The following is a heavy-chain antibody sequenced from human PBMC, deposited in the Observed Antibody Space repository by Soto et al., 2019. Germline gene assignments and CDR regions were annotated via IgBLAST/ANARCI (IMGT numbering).Heavy chain of an antibody. CDR1: GYSFAGYW. Sequence: GESLKISCKGSGYSFAGYWITWVRQKPGKGLEWMGRIDPSDSQTYYSPSFRGHVTISVTKSITTVFLQWSSLRASDTAMYYCARQIYDSDTGPSFQYYFDFWGQGTPVTVSS. J-gene: IGHJ4*02. V-gene: IGHV5-10-1*01. CDR2: IDPSDSQT. CDR3: ARQIYDSDTGPSFQYYFDF. D-gene: IGHD3-22*01.